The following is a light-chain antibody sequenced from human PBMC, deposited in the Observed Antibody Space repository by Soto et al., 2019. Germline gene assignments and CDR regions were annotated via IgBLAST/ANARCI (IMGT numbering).Light chain of an antibody. CDR2: KAS. Sequence: DIQMTQSPSTLSASVGDRVTITCRASQSISSWLALYQQKPGKAPNLLIYKASSLEGGVPSRFSGSGSGTEFTLTISSLQPDDFATYYCQQYNSYWTFGQGTKVDIK. V-gene: IGKV1-5*03. CDR3: QQYNSYWT. CDR1: QSISSW. J-gene: IGKJ1*01.